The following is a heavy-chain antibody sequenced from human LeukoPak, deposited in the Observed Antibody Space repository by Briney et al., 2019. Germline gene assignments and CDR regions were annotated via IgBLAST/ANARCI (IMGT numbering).Heavy chain of an antibody. CDR1: GDSVSSNSAA. Sequence: SQTLSLTCAISGDSVSSNSAAWNWIRQSPSRGLEWLGRTYYRSKWYNDYAASVKSRITINADTSKNQFSLQLNSVTPEDTAVYYCARGGYCSCTSCYSWFDPWGQGTLVTVSS. CDR3: ARGGYCSCTSCYSWFDP. D-gene: IGHD2-2*02. J-gene: IGHJ5*02. V-gene: IGHV6-1*01. CDR2: TYYRSKWYN.